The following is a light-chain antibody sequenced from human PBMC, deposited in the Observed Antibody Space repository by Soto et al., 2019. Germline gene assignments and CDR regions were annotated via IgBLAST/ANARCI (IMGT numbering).Light chain of an antibody. CDR3: CSHPSTNTRVV. Sequence: QSALTQPASVSGSPGQSLTISCTGTSSDVGYYNYVSWYQQHPGKAPKLLIYDVYSRPSGVSNRFSGSKSGNTASLTISGLQAEDEADYYCCSHPSTNTRVVFGGGTKVTVL. CDR2: DVY. J-gene: IGLJ2*01. CDR1: SSDVGYYNY. V-gene: IGLV2-14*01.